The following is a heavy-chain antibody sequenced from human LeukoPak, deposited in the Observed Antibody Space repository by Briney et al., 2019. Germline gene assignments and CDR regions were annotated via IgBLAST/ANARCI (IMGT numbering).Heavy chain of an antibody. Sequence: ASVKVSYKASGYTLTTCGISWVRQAPGQGLEWMGWISAYNGNTNYAQKLQGRVTMTTDTSTSTAYMELRSLRSDDTAVYYCARDRRGGGSCYAREYFHHWGQGTLVTVSS. V-gene: IGHV1-18*01. CDR1: GYTLTTCG. D-gene: IGHD2-15*01. CDR3: ARDRRGGGSCYAREYFHH. J-gene: IGHJ1*01. CDR2: ISAYNGNT.